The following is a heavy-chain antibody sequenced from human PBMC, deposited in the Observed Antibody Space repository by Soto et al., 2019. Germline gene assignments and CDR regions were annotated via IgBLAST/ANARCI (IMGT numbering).Heavy chain of an antibody. CDR2: LYYGRSA. CDR1: GDSISSYY. J-gene: IGHJ6*02. CDR3: ARALVVVAGTDIDYYYGMDV. D-gene: IGHD2-15*01. V-gene: IGHV4-59*01. Sequence: PSETLSLTCAVSGDSISSYYCMWIRQPPGKGLESIGYLYYGRSANYNPSLKSRVTLSVDTSTNQCSLTLSSMTAADTAVYYCARALVVVAGTDIDYYYGMDVWGQGTTVTVSS.